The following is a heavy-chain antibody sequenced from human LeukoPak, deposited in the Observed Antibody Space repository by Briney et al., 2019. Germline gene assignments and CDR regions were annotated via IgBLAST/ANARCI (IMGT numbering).Heavy chain of an antibody. CDR3: AKAMSWYYFDY. Sequence: GGSLRLSCAASGFTFSSFAMSWVRQAPGKGLEWISAISGSGDSTYYADSVKGRFTISRDNSKNTLYLQMNRLRAEDTALYYCAKAMSWYYFDYWGQGTLVTVSS. CDR1: GFTFSSFA. D-gene: IGHD2-8*02. CDR2: ISGSGDST. V-gene: IGHV3-23*01. J-gene: IGHJ4*02.